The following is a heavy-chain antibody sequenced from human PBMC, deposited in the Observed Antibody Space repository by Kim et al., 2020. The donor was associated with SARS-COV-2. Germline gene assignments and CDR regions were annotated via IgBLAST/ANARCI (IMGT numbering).Heavy chain of an antibody. Sequence: NPSLKSRLTISIDTSKNQFSLKLGSVTAADTAVYYCARSSHGYEDEYYFDYWGQGTLVTVSS. J-gene: IGHJ4*02. D-gene: IGHD5-18*01. CDR3: ARSSHGYEDEYYFDY. V-gene: IGHV4-31*02.